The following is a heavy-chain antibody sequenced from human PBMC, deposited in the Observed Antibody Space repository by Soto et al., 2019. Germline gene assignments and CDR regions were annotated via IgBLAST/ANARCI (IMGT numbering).Heavy chain of an antibody. J-gene: IGHJ6*02. D-gene: IGHD3-22*01. CDR1: GGTFSSYA. Sequence: QVQLVQSGAEVKKPGSSVKVSCKASGGTFSSYAISWVRQAPGQGLEWMGGIIPIFGTANYAQKFQGRVTITEDESTSTAYMELSSLRSEDTAVYYCARAMNDSSGYYYGYYYYGMDVWGQGTTVTVSS. CDR3: ARAMNDSSGYYYGYYYYGMDV. CDR2: IIPIFGTA. V-gene: IGHV1-69*01.